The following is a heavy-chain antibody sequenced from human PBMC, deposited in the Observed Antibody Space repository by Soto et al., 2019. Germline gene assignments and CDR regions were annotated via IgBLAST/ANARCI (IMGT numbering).Heavy chain of an antibody. D-gene: IGHD3-16*02. CDR1: GFTFSIFS. Sequence: GGSLRLSCAASGFTFSIFSMNWVRQAPGKGLEWVSYIDSRTTTIYYADSVKGRFTISRDNARNSLYLQMNSLRDEDTAVYYCARQTWDYRSSNSDYWGLGTLVTVSS. J-gene: IGHJ4*02. CDR3: ARQTWDYRSSNSDY. CDR2: IDSRTTTI. V-gene: IGHV3-48*02.